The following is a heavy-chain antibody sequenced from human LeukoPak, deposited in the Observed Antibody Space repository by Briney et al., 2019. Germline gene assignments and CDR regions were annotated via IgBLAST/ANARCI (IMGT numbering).Heavy chain of an antibody. CDR1: GGSFSTYY. V-gene: IGHV4-4*07. CDR2: IHTSGST. D-gene: IGHD3-22*01. J-gene: IGHJ4*02. Sequence: SETLSLTCTVPGGSFSTYYRSWFRQSPEKGLEWIGRIHTSGSTNYNPSLKSRVTTSVDTSKNQFSLKLRSVTAADTAVYYCARDTYYYDSDNYYRFDYWGQGTLVTVSS. CDR3: ARDTYYYDSDNYYRFDY.